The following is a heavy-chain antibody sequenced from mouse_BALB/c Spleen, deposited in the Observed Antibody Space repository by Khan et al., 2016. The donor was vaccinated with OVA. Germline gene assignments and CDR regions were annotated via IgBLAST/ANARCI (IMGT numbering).Heavy chain of an antibody. CDR2: ISSDGDYT. J-gene: IGHJ3*01. CDR1: GFTFSTYA. CDR3: ARSPYGNFAY. V-gene: IGHV5-9-3*01. Sequence: EVELAESGGGLVKPGGSLKLSCAASGFTFSTYAMSWVRQTPEKRLEWVATISSDGDYTYFPDNVTGRFTISRDNAKNTLCLQMTSLRSEDTAMYYCARSPYGNFAYWGQGTLVTVSA. D-gene: IGHD2-1*01.